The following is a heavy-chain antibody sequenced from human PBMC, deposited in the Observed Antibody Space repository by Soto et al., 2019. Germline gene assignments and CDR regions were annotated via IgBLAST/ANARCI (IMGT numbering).Heavy chain of an antibody. Sequence: GGSLRLSCTGSGFTFGDYAMSWVRRAPGKGLEWVGFIRSKAYGGTTEWAASVRGRFTFSRDDSKSIAFLQMNNLETEDTAVYYCTRAPLRCSGGSCYSADAWGQGTLVTVSS. CDR2: IRSKAYGGTT. CDR1: GFTFGDYA. V-gene: IGHV3-49*04. D-gene: IGHD2-15*01. CDR3: TRAPLRCSGGSCYSADA. J-gene: IGHJ5*02.